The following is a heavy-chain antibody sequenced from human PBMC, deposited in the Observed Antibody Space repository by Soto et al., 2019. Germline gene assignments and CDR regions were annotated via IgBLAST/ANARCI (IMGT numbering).Heavy chain of an antibody. CDR3: ARHKLQQLVKNWFDP. Sequence: TMSPACGVYGGSFRSSYWSRMRQPPGKGLEWIGEINHSGSTNYNPSLKSRVTISVDTSKNQFSLMLSSVTAADTAVYYCARHKLQQLVKNWFDPWGQGTLVTVSS. CDR2: INHSGST. V-gene: IGHV4-34*01. J-gene: IGHJ5*02. D-gene: IGHD6-13*01. CDR1: GGSFRSSY.